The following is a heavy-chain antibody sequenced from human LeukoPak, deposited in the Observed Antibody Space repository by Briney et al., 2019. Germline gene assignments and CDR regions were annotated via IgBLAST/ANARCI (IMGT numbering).Heavy chain of an antibody. CDR3: ACKNWNGAIDY. D-gene: IGHD1-1*01. J-gene: IGHJ4*02. CDR2: INPDSGGT. Sequence: GASVKVPCKASGYTFTGYYMHWVRQAPGQGLEWMGWINPDSGGTDYAQKFQGRVTMTRDTSISTAYMELSRLRSDDTAVYYCACKNWNGAIDYWGQGTLVTVSS. V-gene: IGHV1-2*02. CDR1: GYTFTGYY.